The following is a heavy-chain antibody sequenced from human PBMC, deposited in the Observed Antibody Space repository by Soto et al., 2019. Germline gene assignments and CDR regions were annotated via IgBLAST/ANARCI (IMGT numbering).Heavy chain of an antibody. CDR1: GGTFSSYT. CDR2: IIPILGIA. CDR3: ARGAAAGPVDY. Sequence: QVQLVQSGAEVKKPGSSVKVSCKASGGTFSSYTISWVRQAPGQGLEWMGRIIPILGIANYAQKFQGRVTITADKSTSTAYMELSSLRSVDTAVYDCARGAAAGPVDYWGQGTLVTVSS. D-gene: IGHD6-13*01. J-gene: IGHJ4*02. V-gene: IGHV1-69*02.